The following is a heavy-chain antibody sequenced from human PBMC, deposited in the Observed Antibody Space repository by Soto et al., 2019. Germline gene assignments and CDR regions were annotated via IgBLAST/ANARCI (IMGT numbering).Heavy chain of an antibody. Sequence: QVQLVQSGAEVKKPGSSVKVSWKASGGTFSSYAISWVRQAPGQGLEWMGGIIPIFGTANYAQKFLGRVTITADKSTSTAYMELSSLRSEDTAVYYCAREGPNSGTADYWGQGTLVTVSS. J-gene: IGHJ4*02. V-gene: IGHV1-69*06. CDR1: GGTFSSYA. CDR2: IIPIFGTA. CDR3: AREGPNSGTADY. D-gene: IGHD1-1*01.